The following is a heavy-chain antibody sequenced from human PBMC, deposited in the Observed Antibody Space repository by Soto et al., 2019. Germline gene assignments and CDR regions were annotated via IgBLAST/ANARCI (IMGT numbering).Heavy chain of an antibody. Sequence: SETLSLTCTVSGGSISSYYWSWTRQPAGKGLEWIGRIYTSGSTNYNPSLKSRVTMSVDTSKNQFSLKLSSVTAADTAVYYCARMVYYDSSGYYGFSAGYFDYWGQGTLVTVSS. CDR3: ARMVYYDSSGYYGFSAGYFDY. CDR2: IYTSGST. J-gene: IGHJ4*02. CDR1: GGSISSYY. D-gene: IGHD3-22*01. V-gene: IGHV4-4*07.